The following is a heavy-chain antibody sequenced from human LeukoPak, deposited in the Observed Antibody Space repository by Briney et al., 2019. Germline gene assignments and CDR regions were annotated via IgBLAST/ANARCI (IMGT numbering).Heavy chain of an antibody. CDR1: GFTCTNSA. J-gene: IGHJ4*02. CDR3: AADRPSAYCGGDCLDY. CDR2: IVGGSGNT. V-gene: IGHV1-58*01. Sequence: SVKVSCKASGFTCTNSAVQWVRQARGQRLEWIGWIVGGSGNTNYAQKFQERVTITGDMSTSTAYMELSSLRSEDTAVYYCAADRPSAYCGGDCLDYWGQGTLVTVSS. D-gene: IGHD2-21*02.